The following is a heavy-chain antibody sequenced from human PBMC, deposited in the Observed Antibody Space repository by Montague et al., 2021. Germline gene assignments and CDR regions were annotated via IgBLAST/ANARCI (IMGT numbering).Heavy chain of an antibody. J-gene: IGHJ4*02. CDR1: GGSLSEYY. V-gene: IGHV4-34*01. CDR2: VRHIGST. Sequence: SETLSLTCGVYGGSLSEYYWTWIRQSPEKGLEWIGEVRHIGSTNYNPSLKSRVTMSVDKSKNQFSLKLRSVTAADTAVYYCASDRGPFDYRGQGTVVTVSS. D-gene: IGHD3-10*01. CDR3: ASDRGPFDY.